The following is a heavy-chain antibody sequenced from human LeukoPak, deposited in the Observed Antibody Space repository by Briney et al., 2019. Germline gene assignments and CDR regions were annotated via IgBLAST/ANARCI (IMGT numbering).Heavy chain of an antibody. CDR1: GYTFTSYD. J-gene: IGHJ1*01. Sequence: ASVKVSCKASGYTFTSYDINWVRQATGQGLEWMGWMNPNSGNTGYAQKFQGRVTMTRNTSISTAYMEMCSLRSEDTAVYYCARGLRDSSGREYFQHWGQGTLITVSS. CDR3: ARGLRDSSGREYFQH. V-gene: IGHV1-8*02. CDR2: MNPNSGNT. D-gene: IGHD3-22*01.